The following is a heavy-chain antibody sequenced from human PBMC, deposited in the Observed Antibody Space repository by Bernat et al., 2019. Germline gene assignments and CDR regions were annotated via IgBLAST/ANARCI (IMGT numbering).Heavy chain of an antibody. CDR2: ISYDGSNK. CDR1: GFTFSSYG. D-gene: IGHD6-19*01. V-gene: IGHV3-30*18. J-gene: IGHJ6*02. Sequence: QVQLVESGGGVVQPGRSLRLSCAASGFTFSSYGMHWVRQAPGKGLEWVAVISYDGSNKYYADSVKGRFTISRDNSKNTLYLQMNSLRAEDTAVYYCAKVFRRAWLAQYYYYYYGMDVWGQGTTVTVSS. CDR3: AKVFRRAWLAQYYYYYYGMDV.